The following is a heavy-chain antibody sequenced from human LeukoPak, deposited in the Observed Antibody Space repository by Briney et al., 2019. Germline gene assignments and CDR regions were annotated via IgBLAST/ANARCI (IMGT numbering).Heavy chain of an antibody. CDR3: AKFEKGGGGDIVVVPADY. CDR2: ISGSGGST. CDR1: GFTFSSYA. D-gene: IGHD2-2*01. J-gene: IGHJ4*02. V-gene: IGHV3-23*01. Sequence: PGGSLRLSCAASGFTFSSYAMSWVRQAPGKGLEWVSAISGSGGSTYYADSVKGRFTISRNNSKNTLYLQMNSLRAEDTAVYYCAKFEKGGGGDIVVVPADYWGQGTLVTVSS.